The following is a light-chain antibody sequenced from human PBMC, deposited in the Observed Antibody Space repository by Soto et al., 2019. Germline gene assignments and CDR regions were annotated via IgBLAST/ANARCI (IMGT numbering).Light chain of an antibody. J-gene: IGKJ2*01. Sequence: EIGVTQSPATLSVSPGERATLSCRASQSVSSNVAWYQQIPGQTPRLLIYGASTRATGIPVRFSGSGSGTEFTLTISSLQSEDFAVYYCHQYDDGPYTFGQGTKVDIK. V-gene: IGKV3-15*01. CDR3: HQYDDGPYT. CDR2: GAS. CDR1: QSVSSN.